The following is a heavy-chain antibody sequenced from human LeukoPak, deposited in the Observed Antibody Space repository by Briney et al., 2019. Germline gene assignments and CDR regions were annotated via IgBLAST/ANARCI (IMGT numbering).Heavy chain of an antibody. CDR1: GYSISSGYY. CDR2: IYHSGST. V-gene: IGHV4-38-2*01. D-gene: IGHD2-2*01. J-gene: IGHJ6*03. CDR3: ASLPAAPNDYYYYYMDV. Sequence: KASETLSLTCAVSGYSISSGYYWGWIRQPPGTGLEWIGSIYHSGSTYYNPSLKSRVTISVDTSKNQFSLKLSSVTAADTAVYYCASLPAAPNDYYYYYMDVWGKGTTVTVSS.